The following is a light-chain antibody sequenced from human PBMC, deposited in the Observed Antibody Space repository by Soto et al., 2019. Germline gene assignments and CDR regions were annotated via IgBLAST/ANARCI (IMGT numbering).Light chain of an antibody. CDR1: QSISSW. Sequence: DIPLTQSPSTLSASLLERVSIXCRASQSISSWLAWYQQKPGKAPKLLIYDASSLESGVPSRFSGSGSGTEFTLTISSLQPDDFATYYCQQYNSYWTFGQGTRWIP. CDR2: DAS. CDR3: QQYNSYWT. V-gene: IGKV1-5*01. J-gene: IGKJ1*01.